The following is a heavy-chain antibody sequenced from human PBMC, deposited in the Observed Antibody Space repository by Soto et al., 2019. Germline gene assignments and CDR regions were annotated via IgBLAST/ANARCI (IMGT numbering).Heavy chain of an antibody. V-gene: IGHV1-69*06. CDR1: GGTFSSYA. J-gene: IGHJ4*02. Sequence: QVQLVQSGAEVKKPGSSVKVSCKASGGTFSSYAISWVRQAPGQGLEWMGGIIPIFGTANYAQKFQGRVTITADKSTSTAYMELSSLRSDDTAVYYGAREKRGSSPTPCFDYWGQGTLVTVSS. CDR3: AREKRGSSPTPCFDY. CDR2: IIPIFGTA. D-gene: IGHD2-15*01.